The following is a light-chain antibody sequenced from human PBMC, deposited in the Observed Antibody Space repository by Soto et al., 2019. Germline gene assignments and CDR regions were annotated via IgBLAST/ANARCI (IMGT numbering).Light chain of an antibody. V-gene: IGLV2-11*01. CDR2: DVS. CDR1: SSDVGGYNY. CDR3: CSYAGSYTFYV. Sequence: QSALPQPRSVSGSPGQSVTISCTGTSSDVGGYNYVYWYQQHPGKAPKLMMYDVSKRPSGVPDRFSGYKSGNTASLTISWLQAEDEADYYCCSYAGSYTFYVFGTGTKLTVL. J-gene: IGLJ1*01.